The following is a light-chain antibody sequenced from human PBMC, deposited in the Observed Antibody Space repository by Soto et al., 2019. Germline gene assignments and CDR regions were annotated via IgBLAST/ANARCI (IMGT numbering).Light chain of an antibody. Sequence: EIRMNQSPATLSASVGDRVTITCRASESISTYLACYRQKPAEAPRLLIYNASSLQSGVPSRFSSGGSGTEFTPTINSLHPDDFATYYCQQYNVYSRTFGQGTKVDIK. V-gene: IGKV1-5*03. CDR2: NAS. J-gene: IGKJ1*01. CDR1: ESISTY. CDR3: QQYNVYSRT.